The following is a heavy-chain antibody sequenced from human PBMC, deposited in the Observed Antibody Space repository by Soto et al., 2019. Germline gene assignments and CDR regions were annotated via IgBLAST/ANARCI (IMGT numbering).Heavy chain of an antibody. CDR2: IIPIFGTA. D-gene: IGHD3-22*01. Sequence: SVKVSCKASGGTFSSYAISWVRQAPGQGLEWMGGIIPIFGTANYAQKFQGRVTITADESTSTAYMELSSLRSEDTAVYYCARGARYYYDSSGYWGQGTLVTVSS. CDR3: ARGARYYYDSSGY. CDR1: GGTFSSYA. J-gene: IGHJ4*02. V-gene: IGHV1-69*13.